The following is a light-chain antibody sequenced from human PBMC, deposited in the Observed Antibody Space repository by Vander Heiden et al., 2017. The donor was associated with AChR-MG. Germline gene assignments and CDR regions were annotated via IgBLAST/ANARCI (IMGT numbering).Light chain of an antibody. CDR2: KAS. Sequence: DIQMTQSPSTMSASVGDSVTIPCRPSQSISSWLAWYQQKPGKAPKLLIYKASSLESGVPSRFSGSGSGTEFTLTSISLQPDDFATYYCQQYNSYLWTFGQGTKVEIK. CDR1: QSISSW. V-gene: IGKV1-5*03. CDR3: QQYNSYLWT. J-gene: IGKJ1*01.